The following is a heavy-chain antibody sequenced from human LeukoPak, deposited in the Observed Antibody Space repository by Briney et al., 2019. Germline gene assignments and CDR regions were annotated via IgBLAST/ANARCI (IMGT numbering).Heavy chain of an antibody. CDR1: GFTFSSYS. V-gene: IGHV3-21*01. J-gene: IGHJ5*02. CDR3: ARDRWEQSTIWFDP. Sequence: SGGSLRLSCAASGFTFSSYSMNWVRQAPGKGLEWVSSISSSSSYIYYADSVKGRFTISRDNAKNSLYLQMNNLRAEDTAVYYCARDRWEQSTIWFDPWGQGTLVTVSS. D-gene: IGHD1-26*01. CDR2: ISSSSSYI.